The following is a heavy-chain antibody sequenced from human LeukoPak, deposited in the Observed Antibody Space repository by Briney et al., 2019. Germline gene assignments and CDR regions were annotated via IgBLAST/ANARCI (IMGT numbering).Heavy chain of an antibody. J-gene: IGHJ4*02. Sequence: GGSLRLSCAASGFTFSSYAMHWVRQAPGKGLEYVSVISSNGGSTYYANSVKGRFTISRDNSKNTPNLQMGSLRADDMAVYYCARESQTGVDYWGQGTLVTVSS. CDR2: ISSNGGST. D-gene: IGHD7-27*01. V-gene: IGHV3-64*01. CDR3: ARESQTGVDY. CDR1: GFTFSSYA.